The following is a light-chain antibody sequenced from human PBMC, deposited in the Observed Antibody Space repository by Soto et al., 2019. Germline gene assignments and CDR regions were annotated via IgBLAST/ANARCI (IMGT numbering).Light chain of an antibody. V-gene: IGKV3-20*01. CDR3: QQYGSSRGT. J-gene: IGKJ1*01. Sequence: IVLTQSPATLSLSPVKRATLSCRASQNISNYLIWYQQKPGQAPRLLIYDVSNRATGIPARFSDSGSGTDFTLTISRLEPEDFAVYYCQQYGSSRGTFGQGTKVDIK. CDR2: DVS. CDR1: QNISNY.